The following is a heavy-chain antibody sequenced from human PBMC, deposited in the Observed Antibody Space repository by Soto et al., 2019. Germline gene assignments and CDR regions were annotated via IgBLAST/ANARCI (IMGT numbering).Heavy chain of an antibody. CDR1: GFIFRTHA. D-gene: IGHD3-9*01. CDR3: AKDGGTYYDIPFAFDI. Sequence: EVQLLESGGGLVQPGGSLRLSCAASGFIFRTHAMSWVRQTPGKGLEWVSVISGSGDTTYYADSVKGRFTISRDNSKSTLSLHMNRLRAEDTALYYCAKDGGTYYDIPFAFDIWGQGTMVTVSS. V-gene: IGHV3-23*01. J-gene: IGHJ3*02. CDR2: ISGSGDTT.